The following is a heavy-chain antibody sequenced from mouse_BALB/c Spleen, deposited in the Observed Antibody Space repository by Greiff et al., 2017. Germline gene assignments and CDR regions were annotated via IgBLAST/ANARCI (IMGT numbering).Heavy chain of an antibody. CDR2: IWTGGGT. CDR3: GRARYGNLGAMDY. Sequence: QVQLKESGPGLVAPSQSLSITCTVSGFSLTSYDISWIRQPPGKGLEWLGVIWTGGGTNYNSAFMSRLSISKDNSKSQVFLKMNSLQTDDTAIYYCGRARYGNLGAMDYWGQGTSVTVSS. CDR1: GFSLTSYD. J-gene: IGHJ4*01. V-gene: IGHV2-9-2*01. D-gene: IGHD2-1*01.